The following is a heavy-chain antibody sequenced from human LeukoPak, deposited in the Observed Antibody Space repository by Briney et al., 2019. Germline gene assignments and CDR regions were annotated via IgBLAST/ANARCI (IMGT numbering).Heavy chain of an antibody. Sequence: GGSLRLSCAASGFTFSSYAMSWVRQAPGKGLEWVSAISGSGGSTYYADSVKGRFTISRDNSKNTLYLQMNSLRAEDTAVYYCAKPSGGYDSSGPLGYDAFDIWGQGTMVTVSS. CDR1: GFTFSSYA. CDR3: AKPSGGYDSSGPLGYDAFDI. CDR2: ISGSGGST. V-gene: IGHV3-23*01. J-gene: IGHJ3*02. D-gene: IGHD3-22*01.